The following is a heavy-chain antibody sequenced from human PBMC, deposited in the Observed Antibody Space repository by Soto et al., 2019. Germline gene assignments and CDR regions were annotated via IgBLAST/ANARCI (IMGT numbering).Heavy chain of an antibody. J-gene: IGHJ6*01. D-gene: IGHD3-22*01. Sequence: SVKVSCKASGGTFSSYAISWVRQAPGQGLEWMGGIIPIFGTANYAQKFQGRVTITADESTSTAYMELSSLRSEDTAVYYCARDCWYYYDSSGYPPLESYYYYVMDVWGQGSPVTVSS. CDR3: ARDCWYYYDSSGYPPLESYYYYVMDV. CDR1: GGTFSSYA. CDR2: IIPIFGTA. V-gene: IGHV1-69*13.